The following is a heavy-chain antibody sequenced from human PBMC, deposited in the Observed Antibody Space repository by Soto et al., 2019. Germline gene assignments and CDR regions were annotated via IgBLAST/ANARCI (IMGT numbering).Heavy chain of an antibody. V-gene: IGHV2-70D*14. CDR2: IDWDDDK. Sequence: XGPTLVNPTQTLTLTCTFSGFSLSTSGMRVSWIRQPPGKALEWLARIDWDDDKFYSTSLKTRLTISKDTSKNQVVLTMTNMDPVDTATYYCARTPGIAAADPTDYFDYWGQGTLVTVSS. CDR1: GFSLSTSGMR. D-gene: IGHD6-13*01. CDR3: ARTPGIAAADPTDYFDY. J-gene: IGHJ4*02.